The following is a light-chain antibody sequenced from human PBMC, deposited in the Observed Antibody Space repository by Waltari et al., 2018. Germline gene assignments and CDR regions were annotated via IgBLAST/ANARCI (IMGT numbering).Light chain of an antibody. J-gene: IGLJ3*02. CDR2: YDD. Sequence: QSVVTQPPSVSEAPRQRVTISCSGSNSNIGNNAVNWYQQLPGRAPKLLIYYDDLMPSGVSDRFSGSKSGTSASLAISGLQSEEEADYFCAVWDDSLNGVVFGGGTKLNVL. CDR1: NSNIGNNA. CDR3: AVWDDSLNGVV. V-gene: IGLV1-36*01.